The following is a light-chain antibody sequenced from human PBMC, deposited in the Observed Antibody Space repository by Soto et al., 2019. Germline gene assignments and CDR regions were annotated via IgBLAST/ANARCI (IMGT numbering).Light chain of an antibody. CDR1: ESISSW. CDR3: QQYKTYPWT. V-gene: IGKV1-5*03. Sequence: DIQMTQSPSTLSASVGDRVTITCRASESISSWLAWYQQKPGKAPKLLIHKASTLESGVPSRFSGSESGTEFTLTISSLQPDDFATYCCQQYKTYPWTFGQGTKVEIK. CDR2: KAS. J-gene: IGKJ1*01.